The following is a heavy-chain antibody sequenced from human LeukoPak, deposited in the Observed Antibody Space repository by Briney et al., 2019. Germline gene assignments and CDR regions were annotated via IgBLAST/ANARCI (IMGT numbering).Heavy chain of an antibody. Sequence: SETLSLTCAVYGGSFSGYYWSWIRQPPGKGLEWIGEINHSGSTNYNPSPKSRVTISVDTSKSQFSLKLSSVTAADTAVYYCARDGGSYGYNWFDPWGQGTLVTVSS. CDR2: INHSGST. D-gene: IGHD5-18*01. CDR1: GGSFSGYY. CDR3: ARDGGSYGYNWFDP. J-gene: IGHJ5*02. V-gene: IGHV4-34*01.